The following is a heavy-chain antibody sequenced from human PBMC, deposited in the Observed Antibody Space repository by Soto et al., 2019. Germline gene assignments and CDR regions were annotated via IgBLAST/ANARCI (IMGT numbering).Heavy chain of an antibody. J-gene: IGHJ4*02. V-gene: IGHV3-21*01. CDR3: ERGGYSSSWEFDY. CDR2: ISSSSSYI. CDR1: GFTFSSYS. Sequence: PGGSLRLSCAASGFTFSSYSMNWVRQAPGKGLEWVSSISSSSSYIYYADSVKGRFTISRDNAKNSLYLQMNSLRAEDTAVYYCERGGYSSSWEFDYWGQGTLVTVSS. D-gene: IGHD6-13*01.